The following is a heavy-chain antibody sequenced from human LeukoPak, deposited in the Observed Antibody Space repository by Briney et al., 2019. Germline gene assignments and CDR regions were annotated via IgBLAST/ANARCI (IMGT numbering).Heavy chain of an antibody. D-gene: IGHD3-22*01. CDR1: GGSISSSSYY. CDR2: IYYSGST. V-gene: IGHV4-39*07. J-gene: IGHJ4*02. Sequence: SETLSLTCTVSGGSISSSSYYWGWIRQPPGKGLEWIGSIYYSGSTYYNPSLKSRVTISVDTSKNQFSLKLSSVTAADTAVYYCARGCDSSGYFFDYWGQGTLVTVSS. CDR3: ARGCDSSGYFFDY.